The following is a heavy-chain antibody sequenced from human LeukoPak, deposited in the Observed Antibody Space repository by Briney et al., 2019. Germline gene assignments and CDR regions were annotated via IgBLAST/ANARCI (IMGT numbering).Heavy chain of an antibody. CDR2: IYYSGST. D-gene: IGHD2-2*01. CDR3: ARVVVPAATLNWFDP. V-gene: IGHV4-59*08. Sequence: SETLSLTCTVSGGSISSYYWSWIRQPPGKGLEGIGYIYYSGSTNYNPSLKSRVTISVDTSKNQFSLKLSSVTAADTAVYYCARVVVPAATLNWFDPWGQGTLVTVSS. CDR1: GGSISSYY. J-gene: IGHJ5*02.